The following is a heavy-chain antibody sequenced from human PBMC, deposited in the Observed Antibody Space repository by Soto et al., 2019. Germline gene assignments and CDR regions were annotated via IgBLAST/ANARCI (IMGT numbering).Heavy chain of an antibody. J-gene: IGHJ4*02. CDR3: AKEAAYCGGDCYWFDY. V-gene: IGHV3-30*18. D-gene: IGHD2-21*02. Sequence: PGGSLRLSCAASGFIFSSYGMHWVRQAPGKGLEWVAVISYDGSNKYYVDSVKGRFTISRDNSKNTLYLQMNSLRAEDTAVYYCAKEAAYCGGDCYWFDYWGQGTLVTVSS. CDR2: ISYDGSNK. CDR1: GFIFSSYG.